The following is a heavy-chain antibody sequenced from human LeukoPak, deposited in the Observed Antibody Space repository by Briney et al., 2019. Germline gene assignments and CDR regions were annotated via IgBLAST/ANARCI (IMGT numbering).Heavy chain of an antibody. CDR2: ISSSSSTI. V-gene: IGHV3-48*04. CDR3: ARDQGGGYSYGWQSFDY. CDR1: GFTFSSYS. D-gene: IGHD5-18*01. J-gene: IGHJ4*02. Sequence: GGSLRLSCAASGFTFSSYSMNWVRQAPGKGLEWVSYISSSSSTIYYAGPVKGRFTISRDNAKNSLYLQMNSLRAEDTAVYYCARDQGGGYSYGWQSFDYWGQGTLVTVSS.